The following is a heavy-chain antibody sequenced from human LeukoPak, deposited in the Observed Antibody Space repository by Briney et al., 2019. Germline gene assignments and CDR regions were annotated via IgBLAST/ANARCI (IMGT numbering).Heavy chain of an antibody. D-gene: IGHD3-10*01. CDR1: GGSITSSSYY. Sequence: PSETLSLTCTVSGGSITSSSYYWGWIRQPPGKGLEWIGSVYYSGNTYYNSSLKSRVTISVDTSKNQFSLKLSSVTAADTAVYYCARTSPGASWDLMVRGVIDYWGQGTLVTVSS. V-gene: IGHV4-39*07. CDR3: ARTSPGASWDLMVRGVIDY. J-gene: IGHJ4*02. CDR2: VYYSGNT.